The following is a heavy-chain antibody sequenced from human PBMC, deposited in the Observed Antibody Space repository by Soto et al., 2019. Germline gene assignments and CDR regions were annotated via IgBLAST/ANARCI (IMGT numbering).Heavy chain of an antibody. J-gene: IGHJ6*02. V-gene: IGHV1-2*02. CDR1: GYTFTGYY. CDR2: INPNSGGT. D-gene: IGHD6-13*01. CDR3: ARRHSSSWFRRGYYYYGMHV. Sequence: GASVKVSCKASGYTFTGYYMHWVRQAPGQGLEWMGWINPNSGGTNYAQKFQGRVTMTRDTSISTAYMELSRMRSDDKAVYYCARRHSSSWFRRGYYYYGMHVWGQGTTVTVSS.